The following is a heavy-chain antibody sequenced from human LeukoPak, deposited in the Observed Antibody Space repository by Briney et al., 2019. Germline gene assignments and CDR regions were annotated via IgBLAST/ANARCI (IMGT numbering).Heavy chain of an antibody. Sequence: GGSLRLSCAASGFTFSYAWMSWVRQAPGKGLEWVGRIKSKTDGGTTDYAAPVKGRFSISRDDSKNTLYLQVNSLKTEDTAVYYCTKGDSYYDGSWYYPFDYWGQGTLVTVSS. CDR2: IKSKTDGGTT. CDR1: GFTFSYAW. J-gene: IGHJ4*02. CDR3: TKGDSYYDGSWYYPFDY. V-gene: IGHV3-15*01. D-gene: IGHD3-22*01.